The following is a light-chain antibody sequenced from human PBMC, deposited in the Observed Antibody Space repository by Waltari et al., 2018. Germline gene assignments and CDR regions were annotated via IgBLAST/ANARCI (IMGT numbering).Light chain of an antibody. Sequence: QSALTQPASVSGSPGHSITISCTGTSSALGGYNYVSWYQQHPASAPKLMIFDVSNRPSGVSNRFSGSKSGNTASLTISGLQAEDEADYYCSSFTTSSTVVFGGGTKLTVL. CDR3: SSFTTSSTVV. J-gene: IGLJ2*01. CDR2: DVS. V-gene: IGLV2-14*03. CDR1: SSALGGYNY.